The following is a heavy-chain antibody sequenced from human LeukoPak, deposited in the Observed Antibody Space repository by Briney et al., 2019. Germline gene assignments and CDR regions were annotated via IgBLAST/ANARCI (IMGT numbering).Heavy chain of an antibody. D-gene: IGHD3-10*01. CDR2: IIPIFGTA. Sequence: SVKLSCKASGATFSSYAISWVRHAPGQGLEWMGVIIPIFGTANYAQKFQGRVTITADESTSTAYMELSSLRSEDTAVYYCARDLNYYGSGIPSDPWGQGTLVTVSS. CDR3: ARDLNYYGSGIPSDP. V-gene: IGHV1-69*13. J-gene: IGHJ5*02. CDR1: GATFSSYA.